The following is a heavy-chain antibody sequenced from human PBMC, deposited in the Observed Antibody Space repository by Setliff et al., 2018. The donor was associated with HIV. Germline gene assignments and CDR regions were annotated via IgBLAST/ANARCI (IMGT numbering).Heavy chain of an antibody. Sequence: SETLSLTCAVYGGSFRGYYWSWIRQPPGKGLEWIGEINHSGSTNYNPSLKSRVTISVDTSKSQFSLKLSSVTAADTALYYCASGSDYIWGNYRFPFDYWGQGTLVTVSS. J-gene: IGHJ4*02. CDR3: ASGSDYIWGNYRFPFDY. V-gene: IGHV4-34*01. CDR1: GGSFRGYY. CDR2: INHSGST. D-gene: IGHD3-16*02.